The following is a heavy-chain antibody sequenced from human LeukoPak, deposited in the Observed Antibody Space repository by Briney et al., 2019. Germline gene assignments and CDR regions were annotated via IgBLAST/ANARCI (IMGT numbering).Heavy chain of an antibody. V-gene: IGHV3-7*05. CDR1: GFTFSSYW. Sequence: GGSLRLSCAASGFTFSSYWINWVRQAPGKGLAWVAHINHDGSETNYVDSVKGRFPISRDNAKNSLYLQMNSLRADETAVYYCARLARGYPDYWGRGRQVSVS. J-gene: IGHJ4*02. D-gene: IGHD5-12*01. CDR3: ARLARGYPDY. CDR2: INHDGSET.